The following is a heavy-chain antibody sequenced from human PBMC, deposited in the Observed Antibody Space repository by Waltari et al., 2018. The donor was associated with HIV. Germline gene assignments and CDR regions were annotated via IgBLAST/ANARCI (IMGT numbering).Heavy chain of an antibody. J-gene: IGHJ3*02. V-gene: IGHV1-2*02. Sequence: QVQLLQSGAEVKKPGASVKVSCKASGYTFTAYYIHWVRQAPGQGLEWMVLVYPNTGDTNYAQKFQGRVTMARDASIRTVSMELSRLRSDDTAVYYCVRQMTFYDAFDIWGQGTLVTVSA. CDR3: VRQMTFYDAFDI. CDR1: GYTFTAYY. CDR2: VYPNTGDT.